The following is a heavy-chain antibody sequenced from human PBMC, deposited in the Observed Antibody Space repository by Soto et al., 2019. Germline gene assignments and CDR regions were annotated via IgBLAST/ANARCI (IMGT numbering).Heavy chain of an antibody. V-gene: IGHV4-31*03. CDR2: MHYSGST. CDR3: ARGYRQSGYSSSWVFDY. J-gene: IGHJ4*02. CDR1: GGSINSGGYY. Sequence: QVQLRESGPGLVKPSQTLSLTCTVSGGSINSGGYYWNWIRQHPGKGLEWIGYMHYSGSTYYNLFLSSRVIISADTSENHFSLKLSSVTAADTAVYFCARGYRQSGYSSSWVFDYWGQGTLVNVSS. D-gene: IGHD6-13*01.